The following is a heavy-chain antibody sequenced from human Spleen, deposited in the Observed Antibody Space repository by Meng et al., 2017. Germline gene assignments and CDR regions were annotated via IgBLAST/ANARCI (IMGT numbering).Heavy chain of an antibody. CDR2: IDPKNGDT. J-gene: IGHJ4*02. D-gene: IGHD6-13*01. CDR3: ARDEDISAAGKLFGDY. Sequence: QVRLVQAGAEVKKAGASVKVSCKPSGYNFPDYYIHWVRQAPGQGLEWMGRIDPKNGDTHYAQKFQGRVTMTGDTSISTAYMDLSGLRSDDTAVYYCARDEDISAAGKLFGDYWGQGTLVTVSS. V-gene: IGHV1-2*06. CDR1: GYNFPDYY.